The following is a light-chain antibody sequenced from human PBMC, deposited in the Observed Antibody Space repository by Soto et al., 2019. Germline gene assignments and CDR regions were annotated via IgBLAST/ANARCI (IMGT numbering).Light chain of an antibody. CDR2: EVS. J-gene: IGLJ2*01. CDR1: SSDVGAYDY. V-gene: IGLV2-14*01. Sequence: QSALTQPASVSGSPGQSITISCTGTSSDVGAYDYVSWYQQHPDKAPKLMIYEVSNRPSGISNRFSGSKSANTASLTISGLQAEDEADYYCSSYISSTTVVLFGGGTKLTVL. CDR3: SSYISSTTVVL.